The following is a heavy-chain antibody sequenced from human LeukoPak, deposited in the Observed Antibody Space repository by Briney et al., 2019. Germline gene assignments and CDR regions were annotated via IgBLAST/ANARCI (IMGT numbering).Heavy chain of an antibody. D-gene: IGHD2-8*01. CDR2: IWYDGSNK. V-gene: IGHV3-33*01. CDR1: GFTFSSYG. J-gene: IGHJ4*02. CDR3: ARDSEYCTNGVCYREGYYFDY. Sequence: VQPGGSLRLSCAASGFTFSSYGMHWVRQAPGKGLEWVAVIWYDGSNKYYADSVKGRFTISRDNSKNTLYLQMNSLRAEDTAAYYCARDSEYCTNGVCYREGYYFDYWGQGTLVTVSS.